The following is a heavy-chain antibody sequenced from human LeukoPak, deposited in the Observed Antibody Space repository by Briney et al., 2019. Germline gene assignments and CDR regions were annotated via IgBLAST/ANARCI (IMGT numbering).Heavy chain of an antibody. J-gene: IGHJ4*02. CDR2: INHSGST. CDR1: GGSFSGYD. Sequence: KPSETLSLTCAVYGGSFSGYDWSWIRQPPGKGLEWIGEINHSGSTNYNPSLKSRVTISVDTSKNQFSLKLSSVTAADTAVYYCARGLDIVVVPAAMALTSPFDYWGQGTLVTVSS. D-gene: IGHD2-2*01. V-gene: IGHV4-34*01. CDR3: ARGLDIVVVPAAMALTSPFDY.